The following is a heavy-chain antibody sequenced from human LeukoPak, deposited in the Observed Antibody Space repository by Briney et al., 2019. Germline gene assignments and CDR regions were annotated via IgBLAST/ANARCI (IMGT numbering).Heavy chain of an antibody. CDR3: ARESIQLWSTRWGWFDP. V-gene: IGHV1-2*02. CDR1: GYTFTGYY. D-gene: IGHD5-18*01. J-gene: IGHJ5*02. CDR2: INPNSGGT. Sequence: GAAVKVSCKTSGYTFTGYYMYWVRQAPGQGLEWMGWINPNSGGTNYAQKFQGRVTMTRDTSISTAYMELIRLRSDDTAVYYCARESIQLWSTRWGWFDPWGQGTLVTVSS.